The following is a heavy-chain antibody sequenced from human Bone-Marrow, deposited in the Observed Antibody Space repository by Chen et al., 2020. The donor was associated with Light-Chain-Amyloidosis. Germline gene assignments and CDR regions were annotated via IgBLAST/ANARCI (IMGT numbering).Heavy chain of an antibody. Sequence: QVNLVQSGAEAKKPGASMKISCKASGYTFINYYLHWVRQAPGQGLEWMGAINPNDGNTTYVQKFQGRVSMTRDTSSDTVYMDVTRLTSDDTAMYFCTRTDSNYIFDYWGQGTLVTVSA. J-gene: IGHJ4*02. CDR2: INPNDGNT. D-gene: IGHD4-4*01. CDR1: GYTFINYY. CDR3: TRTDSNYIFDY. V-gene: IGHV1-46*01.